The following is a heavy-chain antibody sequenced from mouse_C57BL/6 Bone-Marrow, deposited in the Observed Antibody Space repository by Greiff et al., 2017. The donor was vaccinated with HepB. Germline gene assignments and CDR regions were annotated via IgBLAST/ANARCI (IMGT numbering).Heavy chain of an antibody. V-gene: IGHV5-12*01. J-gene: IGHJ1*03. CDR2: ISNGGGST. CDR3: ARPFTTVVATNGYVDV. CDR1: GFTFSDYY. D-gene: IGHD1-1*01. Sequence: EVKLVESGGGLVQPGGSLKLSCAASGFTFSDYYMYWVRQTPEKRLEWVAYISNGGGSTYYPDTVKGRFTISRDNAKNTLYLQMSRLKSEDTAMYYCARPFTTVVATNGYVDVWGTGTTVTVSS.